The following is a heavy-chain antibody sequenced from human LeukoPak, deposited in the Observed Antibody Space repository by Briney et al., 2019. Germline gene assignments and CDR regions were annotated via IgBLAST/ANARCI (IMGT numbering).Heavy chain of an antibody. Sequence: SETLSPTCTVSGGSISSGGYYWSWIRQHPGKGLEWIGYIYCSGSTYYNPSLKSRVTISVDTSKNQFSLKLSSVTAADTAVYYCARDGRLYYYYGMDVWGQGTTVTVSS. J-gene: IGHJ6*02. CDR3: ARDGRLYYYYGMDV. CDR2: IYCSGST. V-gene: IGHV4-31*03. CDR1: GGSISSGGYY.